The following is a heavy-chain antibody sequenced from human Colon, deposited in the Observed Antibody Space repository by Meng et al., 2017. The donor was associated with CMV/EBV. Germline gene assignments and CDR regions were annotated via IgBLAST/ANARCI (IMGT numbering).Heavy chain of an antibody. D-gene: IGHD1-26*01. CDR1: GRTFSKAW. CDR2: IKSNADGGAA. V-gene: IGHV3-15*07. J-gene: IGHJ4*02. CDR3: TTGTWFDF. Sequence: LSCAASGRTFSKAWMSWVRQAPGKGLEWVGRIKSNADGGAADYATPVKGRFTISRDDSKNTLFLQMTSLKSEDTALYYCTTGTWFDFWGQGTLVTVSS.